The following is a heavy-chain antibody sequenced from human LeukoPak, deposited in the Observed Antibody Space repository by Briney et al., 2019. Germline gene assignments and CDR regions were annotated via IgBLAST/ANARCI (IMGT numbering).Heavy chain of an antibody. V-gene: IGHV1-69*10. CDR2: IIPALGKP. J-gene: IGHJ4*02. D-gene: IGHD3-10*01. CDR1: GDTFSSYT. CDR3: ASEVRGVVSSASIDY. Sequence: WASAKVSCKASGDTFSSYTISWVRQAPGQGLEWMGDIIPALGKPHYAQRFRGRVTITADEPTTTAYMELSSLRSEDTAVYYCASEVRGVVSSASIDYWGQGTLITVSS.